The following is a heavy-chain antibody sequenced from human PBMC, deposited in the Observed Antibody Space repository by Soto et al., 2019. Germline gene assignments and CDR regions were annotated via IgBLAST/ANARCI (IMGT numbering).Heavy chain of an antibody. CDR2: INPNSGAT. CDR1: GYTFTSYY. Sequence: QVQLVQSGAEVKKPGASVKVSCQASGYTFTSYYIHWVRQAPGQGLEWMGSINPNSGATYFAQKLQGWVTMSSDTSISTAYMELSRLRSGDTAVYYCARAGQKWYFDLWGRGTLVTVSS. V-gene: IGHV1-2*04. J-gene: IGHJ2*01. CDR3: ARAGQKWYFDL.